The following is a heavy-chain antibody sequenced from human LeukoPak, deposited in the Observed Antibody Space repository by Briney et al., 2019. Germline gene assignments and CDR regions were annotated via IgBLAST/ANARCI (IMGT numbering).Heavy chain of an antibody. V-gene: IGHV4-59*01. CDR1: GGSISSYY. CDR2: IYYSGST. Sequence: SETLSLTCTVSGGSISSYYWSWIRRPPGKGLEWIGYIYYSGSTNYNPSLKSRVTISVDTSKNQFSLKLSSVTAADTAVYYCARGDRNYYDSSGYYCVWFDPWGQGTLVTVSS. D-gene: IGHD3-22*01. CDR3: ARGDRNYYDSSGYYCVWFDP. J-gene: IGHJ5*02.